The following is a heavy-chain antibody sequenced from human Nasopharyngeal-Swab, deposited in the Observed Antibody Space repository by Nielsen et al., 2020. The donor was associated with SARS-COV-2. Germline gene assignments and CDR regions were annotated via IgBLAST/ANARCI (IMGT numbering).Heavy chain of an antibody. V-gene: IGHV1-18*01. J-gene: IGHJ6*03. CDR2: ISAYNGNT. Sequence: WVRQAPGQGLEWMGWISAYNGNTNYAQKLQGRVTMTTDTSTSTAYMELRSLRSDDTAVYYCATYYDYVWGSYRTPYYYYYMDVWGKGTTVTVSS. D-gene: IGHD3-16*02. CDR3: ATYYDYVWGSYRTPYYYYYMDV.